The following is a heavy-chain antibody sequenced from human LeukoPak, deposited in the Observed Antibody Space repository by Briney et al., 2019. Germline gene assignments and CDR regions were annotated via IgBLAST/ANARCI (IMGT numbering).Heavy chain of an antibody. Sequence: ASVKVSCKASGYTFTNYYMHWVRQAPGQGLEWMGGFDPEDGETIYAQKFQGRVTMTEDTSTDTAYMELSSLRSEDTAVYYCATRPYYYDSSGYYTILYWGQGTLVTVSS. J-gene: IGHJ4*02. CDR1: GYTFTNYY. CDR3: ATRPYYYDSSGYYTILY. V-gene: IGHV1-24*01. CDR2: FDPEDGET. D-gene: IGHD3-22*01.